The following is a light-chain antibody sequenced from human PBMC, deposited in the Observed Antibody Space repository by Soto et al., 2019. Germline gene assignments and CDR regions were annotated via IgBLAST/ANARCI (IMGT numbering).Light chain of an antibody. CDR1: QSVGSSY. Sequence: ETVLTQSPGTLSLSPGERATLSCRASQSVGSSYVAWYQQKIGQAPRLLIYGASSRATGIPDRFSGSGSGTDFTLTISRLEPEDFEVYYCQQFGNSPLTFGGGTKVDIK. CDR2: GAS. J-gene: IGKJ4*01. V-gene: IGKV3-20*01. CDR3: QQFGNSPLT.